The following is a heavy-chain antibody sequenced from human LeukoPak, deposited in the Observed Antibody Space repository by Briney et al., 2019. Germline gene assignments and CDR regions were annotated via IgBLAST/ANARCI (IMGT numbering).Heavy chain of an antibody. CDR1: GFPFSTYT. V-gene: IGHV3-21*01. CDR2: ISSSSSYI. J-gene: IGHJ4*02. CDR3: ARGPMTIISI. D-gene: IGHD4/OR15-4a*01. Sequence: GGSLRLSCAASGFPFSTYTMNWARQAPGKGLEWVSSISSSSSYIYYADSMKGRFTISRDNAKNSLYLQMNNLRAEDTAVYYCARGPMTIISIGGQGTQVTVSS.